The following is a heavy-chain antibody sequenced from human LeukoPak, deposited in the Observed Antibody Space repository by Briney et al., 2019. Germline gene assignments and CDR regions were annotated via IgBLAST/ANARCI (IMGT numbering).Heavy chain of an antibody. J-gene: IGHJ4*02. D-gene: IGHD5-18*01. CDR2: VLNDGSNK. CDR1: GFTFSDFD. V-gene: IGHV3-30*04. CDR3: AKDIGYTYGHGFGY. Sequence: GGALILSCTASGFTFSDFDMHWVRQAPGKGLEWVALVLNDGSNKYYADSVKGRFTISRDNSKNTLYLQMNSLRAEDTAVYYCAKDIGYTYGHGFGYWGQGILVTVSS.